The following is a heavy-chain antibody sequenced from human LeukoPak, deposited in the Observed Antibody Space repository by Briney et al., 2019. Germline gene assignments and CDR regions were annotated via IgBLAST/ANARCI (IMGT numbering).Heavy chain of an antibody. CDR1: GFTFSSYG. V-gene: IGHV3-23*01. Sequence: GGSLRLSCAASGFTFSSYGMSWVRQAPGKGLEWVSVVSGSGSTTYYADSVKGRFTISRENSKNTLYLQMDSLRAEDTAVYYCAKSGSTLTTFFDYWGQGTLVTVSS. CDR3: AKSGSTLTTFFDY. CDR2: VSGSGSTT. D-gene: IGHD3-16*01. J-gene: IGHJ4*02.